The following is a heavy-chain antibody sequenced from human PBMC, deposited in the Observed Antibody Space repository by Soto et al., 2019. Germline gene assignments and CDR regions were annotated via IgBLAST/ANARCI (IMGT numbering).Heavy chain of an antibody. J-gene: IGHJ4*02. V-gene: IGHV3-23*01. CDR3: AKERRVGRYCIGGSCAYFDS. CDR1: GFSFTTYA. CDR2: VVGGGETT. D-gene: IGHD2-15*01. Sequence: EVQLLASGGGQVQPGGSLRLSCVASGFSFTTYAMSWVRQAPGKGLELVSAVVGGGETTYYADSVRGRFTISRGNSKNPTYLQMHSLRAEDTAAYYCAKERRVGRYCIGGSCAYFDSWGQGTLVAVSS.